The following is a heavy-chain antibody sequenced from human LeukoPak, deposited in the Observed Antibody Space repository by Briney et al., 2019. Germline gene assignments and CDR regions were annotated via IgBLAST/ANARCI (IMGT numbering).Heavy chain of an antibody. Sequence: SQTLSLTCTVSGGSISSGDYYWSWIRQPPGKGLEWIGYIYYSGSTYYNPSLKSRVTISVDTSKNQFSLKLSSVTAVDTAVYYCARVGHCSGTRCYPGWFDPWGQGTLVTVSS. J-gene: IGHJ5*02. D-gene: IGHD2-2*01. V-gene: IGHV4-30-4*01. CDR2: IYYSGST. CDR1: GGSISSGDYY. CDR3: ARVGHCSGTRCYPGWFDP.